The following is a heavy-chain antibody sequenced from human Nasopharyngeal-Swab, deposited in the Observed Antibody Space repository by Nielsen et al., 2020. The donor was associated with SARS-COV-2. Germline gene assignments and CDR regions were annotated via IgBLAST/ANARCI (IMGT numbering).Heavy chain of an antibody. Sequence: ASVKVSCKASGYTFTSYVMHWVRQAPGQRLEWMGWINGGNGNTEYSQKFQGRVTINRDTSARTAYMELSSLRSEDTAVYFCARDLDSSGQIDFWGQGALVTVSS. J-gene: IGHJ4*02. CDR3: ARDLDSSGQIDF. D-gene: IGHD6-19*01. CDR1: GYTFTSYV. CDR2: INGGNGNT. V-gene: IGHV1-3*01.